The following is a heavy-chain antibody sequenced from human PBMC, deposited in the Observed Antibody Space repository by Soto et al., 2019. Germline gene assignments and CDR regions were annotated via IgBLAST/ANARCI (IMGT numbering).Heavy chain of an antibody. CDR3: GRAGGSRVVAAKAWFDP. CDR1: GGSISSYY. D-gene: IGHD2-15*01. J-gene: IGHJ5*02. CDR2: IYYSGST. V-gene: IGHV4-59*01. Sequence: PSETLSLTCTVSGGSISSYYWSWIRQPPGKGLEWIGYIYYSGSTNYNPSLKSRVTISVDTSKNQFSLKLSSVTAADTAVYYCGRAGGSRVVAAKAWFDPWGQGTLVTVSS.